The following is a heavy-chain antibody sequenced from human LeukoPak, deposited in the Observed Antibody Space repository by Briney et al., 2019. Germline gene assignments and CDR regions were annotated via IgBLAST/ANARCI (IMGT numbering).Heavy chain of an antibody. J-gene: IGHJ3*02. CDR1: GYTFTVYY. CDR2: INPNSGGT. V-gene: IGHV1-2*02. Sequence: GASVNVSCKASGYTFTVYYMHWVRQAPGQGLEWMGWINPNSGGTNYAQKFQGRVTMTRDTSISTAYMELSRLRSDDTAVYYCARQSPITMIVVAQGAFDIWGQGTMVTVSS. CDR3: ARQSPITMIVVAQGAFDI. D-gene: IGHD3-22*01.